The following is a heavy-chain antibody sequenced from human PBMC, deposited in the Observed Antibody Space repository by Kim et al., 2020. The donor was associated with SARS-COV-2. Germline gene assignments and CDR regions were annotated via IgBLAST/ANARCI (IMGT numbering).Heavy chain of an antibody. CDR2: IIPIFGTA. CDR1: GGTFSSYA. Sequence: SVKVSCKASGGTFSSYAISWVRQAPGQGLEWMGGIIPIFGTANYAQKFQGRVTITADESTSTAYMELSSLRSEDTAVYYCARSIAVAGTWDFYYYGMDVWGQGTTVTVSS. D-gene: IGHD6-19*01. CDR3: ARSIAVAGTWDFYYYGMDV. J-gene: IGHJ6*02. V-gene: IGHV1-69*13.